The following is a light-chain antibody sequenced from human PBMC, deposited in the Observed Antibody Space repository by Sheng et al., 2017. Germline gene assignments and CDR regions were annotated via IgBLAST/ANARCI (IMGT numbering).Light chain of an antibody. Sequence: DIQMTQSPSSLSASVGDRVTITCQASQDISNYLNWYQQKPGKAPKLLIYAASSLQSGVPSRFSGSGSGTDFTLTINSLQPEDFATYYCQQSYSTPQLTFGGGTKVEIK. CDR3: QQSYSTPQLT. CDR2: AAS. J-gene: IGKJ4*01. CDR1: QDISNY. V-gene: IGKV1-39*01.